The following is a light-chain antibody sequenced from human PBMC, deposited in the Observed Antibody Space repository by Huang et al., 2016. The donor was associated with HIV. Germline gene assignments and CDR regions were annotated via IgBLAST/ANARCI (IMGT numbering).Light chain of an antibody. Sequence: DIQVTQSPSSLSASVGDRVTITCQASQDIGSNLNWYQQKSGKAPKFLIYDASNLERGVPTRFSGRGSGTHFTFTITILQPEDFATYYCQQYDDVSISFGGGTKVDI. CDR2: DAS. CDR1: QDIGSN. CDR3: QQYDDVSIS. V-gene: IGKV1-33*01. J-gene: IGKJ4*01.